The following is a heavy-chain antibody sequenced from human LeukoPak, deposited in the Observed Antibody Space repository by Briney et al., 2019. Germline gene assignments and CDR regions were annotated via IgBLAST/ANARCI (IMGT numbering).Heavy chain of an antibody. D-gene: IGHD1-1*01. CDR1: GFTFNDYY. CDR2: INIGGTNT. Sequence: GGSLRLSCAASGFTFNDYYMSWIRQAPGKGLEWLSYINIGGTNTHYADSVKGRFTISRDNAKNTLYLQMNSLRAEDTAVYYCARERSGTDGAFDYWGQGTLVTVSS. J-gene: IGHJ4*02. V-gene: IGHV3-11*06. CDR3: ARERSGTDGAFDY.